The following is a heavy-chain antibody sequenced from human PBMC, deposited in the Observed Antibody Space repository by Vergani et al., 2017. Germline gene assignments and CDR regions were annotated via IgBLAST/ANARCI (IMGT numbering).Heavy chain of an antibody. CDR3: ARGELWFGELLYNWFAP. D-gene: IGHD3-10*01. Sequence: QVQLVESGGGVVQPGRSLRLSCAASGFTFSSYSMHWVRQAPGKGLEGVAVIWYDGSNKYYADSVKGRFTISRDNSKNTLYLQMNSLRAEDTAVYYCARGELWFGELLYNWFAPWGQGTLVTVSS. CDR2: IWYDGSNK. J-gene: IGHJ5*02. V-gene: IGHV3-33*01. CDR1: GFTFSSYS.